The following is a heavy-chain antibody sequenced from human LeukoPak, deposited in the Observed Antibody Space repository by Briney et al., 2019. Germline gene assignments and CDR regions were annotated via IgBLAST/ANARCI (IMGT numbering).Heavy chain of an antibody. J-gene: IGHJ4*02. V-gene: IGHV3-15*01. Sequence: PGGSLRISCAASGLTFSTAWMSWVRQAPGKGLEWVGRIKSKNVGGTTEFTAPVKGRFTISRDDSKNTVYLQMNSLRTEDTAVYYCITEYYGSAMYWGQGALVTVSS. CDR3: ITEYYGSAMY. CDR1: GLTFSTAW. D-gene: IGHD3-10*01. CDR2: IKSKNVGGTT.